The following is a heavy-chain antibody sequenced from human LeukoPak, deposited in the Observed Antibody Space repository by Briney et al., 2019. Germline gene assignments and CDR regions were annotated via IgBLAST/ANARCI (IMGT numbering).Heavy chain of an antibody. J-gene: IGHJ4*02. V-gene: IGHV3-23*01. CDR1: GFTFSNYA. D-gene: IGHD5-18*01. CDR2: ISSRGGST. Sequence: PGGSLRLSCAASGFTFSNYAMSWVRQAPGKGLEWVSTISSRGGSTYYADSVKGRFTISRDNSKNTLYLQMNSLRAEDTAVYYCASGGQLWLEWGQGTLVTVSS. CDR3: ASGGQLWLE.